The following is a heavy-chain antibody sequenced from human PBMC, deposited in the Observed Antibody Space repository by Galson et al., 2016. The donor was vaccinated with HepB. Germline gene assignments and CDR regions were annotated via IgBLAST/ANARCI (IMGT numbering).Heavy chain of an antibody. CDR2: IFYSGST. D-gene: IGHD3-22*01. Sequence: LSLTCIVSGGSTSSGDYYWSWIRQPPGKDLEWIGYIFYSGSTYYNPSLKSRVTISVDTSKNHFSLNLNSVTAAETAVYYCAGGWNYFDSSGYSLAGTFDMWGQGTMVTVSS. CDR1: GGSTSSGDYY. CDR3: AGGWNYFDSSGYSLAGTFDM. V-gene: IGHV4-30-4*01. J-gene: IGHJ3*02.